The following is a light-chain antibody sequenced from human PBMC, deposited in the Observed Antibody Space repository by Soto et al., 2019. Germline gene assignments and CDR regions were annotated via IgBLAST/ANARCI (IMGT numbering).Light chain of an antibody. V-gene: IGKV3-20*01. CDR3: QQYGSSPPYT. J-gene: IGKJ2*01. CDR1: QSVSSSY. CDR2: GAS. Sequence: EIVLTQSPGTLSLSPGERATLSGRASQSVSSSYLAWYQQKPGQAPRLLIYGASSRATGIPDRISGSGSGTDFTLTISRLEPEDFAVYYCQQYGSSPPYTFGQGTKQEIK.